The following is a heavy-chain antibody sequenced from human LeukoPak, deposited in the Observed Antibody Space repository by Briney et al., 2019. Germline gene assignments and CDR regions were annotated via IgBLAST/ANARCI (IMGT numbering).Heavy chain of an antibody. CDR1: GFTFGSSA. V-gene: IGHV1-58*01. J-gene: IGHJ4*02. Sequence: ASVKVSCKASGFTFGSSAVHWVRQARGQRLEWIGWIVVDSGNTHYAQKFQERVTITRDMSTSTAYMELSSLRSEDTAVYYCAADPQMYYYDSSGDYFCSWGQGTLVTVSS. CDR3: AADPQMYYYDSSGDYFCS. CDR2: IVVDSGNT. D-gene: IGHD3-22*01.